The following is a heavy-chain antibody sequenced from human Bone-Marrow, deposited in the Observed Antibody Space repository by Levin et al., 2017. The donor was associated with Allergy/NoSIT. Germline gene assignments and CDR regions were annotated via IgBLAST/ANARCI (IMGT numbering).Heavy chain of an antibody. D-gene: IGHD2-15*01. V-gene: IGHV1-2*06. Sequence: GESLKISCKASGYTFTGYYMHWVRQAPGQGLEWMGRINPNSGGTNYAQKFQGRVTMTRDTSISTAYMELSRLRSDDTTVYYCARGSQRDIVVVVAGGSWDAFDIWGQGTMVTVSS. CDR2: INPNSGGT. CDR1: GYTFTGYY. J-gene: IGHJ3*02. CDR3: ARGSQRDIVVVVAGGSWDAFDI.